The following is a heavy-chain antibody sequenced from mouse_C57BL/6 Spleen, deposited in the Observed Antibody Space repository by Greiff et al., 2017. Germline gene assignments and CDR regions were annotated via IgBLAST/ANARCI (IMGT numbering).Heavy chain of an antibody. Sequence: VQLQQPGAELVMPGASVKLSCKASGYTFTSYWMHWVKQRPGQGLEWIGEIDPSDSYTNYNQKFKGKSTLTVDKSSSTAYMQLSSLTSEDSAVYYCARRFGYGWYFDVWGTGTTVTVAS. CDR3: ARRFGYGWYFDV. V-gene: IGHV1-69*01. D-gene: IGHD2-2*01. J-gene: IGHJ1*03. CDR1: GYTFTSYW. CDR2: IDPSDSYT.